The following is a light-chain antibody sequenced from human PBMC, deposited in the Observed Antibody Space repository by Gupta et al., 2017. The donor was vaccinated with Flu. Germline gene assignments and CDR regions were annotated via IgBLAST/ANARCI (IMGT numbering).Light chain of an antibody. CDR2: KNN. V-gene: IGLV1-44*01. CDR3: AAWDDSLLRV. Sequence: QSALTQPPSASGTPGQRVTISCSGSSSNIGSHSVSWYQQLPGTAPKLLIYKNNQRPSGVPDRFSGSKSGTSASLAISGLQSEDEADYYCAAWDDSLLRVFGGGTKVTVI. J-gene: IGLJ3*02. CDR1: SSNIGSHS.